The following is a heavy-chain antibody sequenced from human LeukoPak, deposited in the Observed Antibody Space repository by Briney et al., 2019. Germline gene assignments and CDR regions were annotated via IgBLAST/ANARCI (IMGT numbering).Heavy chain of an antibody. V-gene: IGHV1-69*05. Sequence: SVKVSCKASGGTFSSFAISWVRQAPGQGLEWMGGITPIFGTANYAQKFQGRVTITTESTSTAYMELSSLRSEDTAVYYCARHGGISIFGEAQPGGAFDIWGQGTMVTVSS. D-gene: IGHD3-3*01. CDR3: ARHGGISIFGEAQPGGAFDI. CDR2: ITPIFGTA. CDR1: GGTFSSFA. J-gene: IGHJ3*02.